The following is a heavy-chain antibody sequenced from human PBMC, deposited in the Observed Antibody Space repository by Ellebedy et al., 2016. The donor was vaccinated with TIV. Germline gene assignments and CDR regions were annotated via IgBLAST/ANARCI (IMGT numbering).Heavy chain of an antibody. J-gene: IGHJ4*02. Sequence: MPSETLSLTCNVSGGSISTFYWSWIRQPPGKGLEFIGYIYYIGIANYNPSPVSRVAISIDTSENQFSLRLSPVTAADTAVYYCAAYYGGRFDYWGQGTLVTVSS. V-gene: IGHV4-59*01. CDR1: GGSISTFY. CDR3: AAYYGGRFDY. D-gene: IGHD4-23*01. CDR2: IYYIGIA.